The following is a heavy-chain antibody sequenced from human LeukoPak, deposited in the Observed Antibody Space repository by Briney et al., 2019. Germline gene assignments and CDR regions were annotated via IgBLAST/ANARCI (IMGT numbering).Heavy chain of an antibody. J-gene: IGHJ4*02. Sequence: ASVKVSCKASGYTFTSYGISWVRQAPGQGLEWMGWINAGNGNTKYSQEFQGRVTITRDTSASTAYMELSSLRSEDMAVYYCARSQGSSSFDYWGQGTLVTVSS. CDR1: GYTFTSYG. CDR2: INAGNGNT. D-gene: IGHD6-13*01. V-gene: IGHV1-3*03. CDR3: ARSQGSSSFDY.